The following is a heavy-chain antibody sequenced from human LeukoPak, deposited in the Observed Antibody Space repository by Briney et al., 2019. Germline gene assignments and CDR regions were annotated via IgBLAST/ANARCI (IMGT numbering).Heavy chain of an antibody. Sequence: SETLSLTCAVYGGSFSGYYWSWIRQPPGKGLEWIGKINHSGRTNYNPSLKSRVTISADTSKKQFSLRLSSVTAADTAVYYCARDEGSGSSIDYWGQGTLVTVSS. V-gene: IGHV4-34*01. CDR1: GGSFSGYY. J-gene: IGHJ4*02. CDR2: INHSGRT. CDR3: ARDEGSGSSIDY. D-gene: IGHD1-26*01.